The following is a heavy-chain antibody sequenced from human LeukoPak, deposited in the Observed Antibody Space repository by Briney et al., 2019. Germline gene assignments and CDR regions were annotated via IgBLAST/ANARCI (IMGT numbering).Heavy chain of an antibody. CDR1: GFTFSSYW. J-gene: IGHJ4*02. D-gene: IGHD6-19*01. V-gene: IGHV3-74*01. Sequence: GGSLRLSYAASGFTFSSYWMHWVRQAPGKGLVWVSRINSDGTSTSYADSVKGRFTISRDNAKNTLYLQMNSLRVEDTAVYYCAKGGSSGWYGDYWGQGTLVTVSS. CDR2: INSDGTST. CDR3: AKGGSSGWYGDY.